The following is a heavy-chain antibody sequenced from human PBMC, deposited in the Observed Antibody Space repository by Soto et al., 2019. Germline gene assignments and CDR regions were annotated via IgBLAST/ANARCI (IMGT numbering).Heavy chain of an antibody. D-gene: IGHD3-16*01. J-gene: IGHJ3*02. V-gene: IGHV3-21*01. CDR2: ISSSSSYI. Sequence: PWGSLRLSCAASGFTFSSYSINWGRQAPGKGLEWVSSISSSSSYIYYADSVKGRFTISRDNAKNSLYLQMNSLRAEDTAVYYCAVALGFDAFDIWGQGTMVTVSS. CDR3: AVALGFDAFDI. CDR1: GFTFSSYS.